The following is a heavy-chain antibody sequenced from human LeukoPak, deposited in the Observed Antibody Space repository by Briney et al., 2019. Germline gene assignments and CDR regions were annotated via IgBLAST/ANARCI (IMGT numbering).Heavy chain of an antibody. Sequence: PGGSLRLSCAASGFTFSSYEMNWVRQAPGKGLEWVSAISGSGGSTYYADSVKGRFTISRDNSKNTLYLQMNSLRAEDTAVYYCAKDHCTNGVCYNDWFDPWGQGTLVTVSS. CDR1: GFTFSSYE. CDR2: ISGSGGST. D-gene: IGHD2-8*01. J-gene: IGHJ5*02. V-gene: IGHV3-23*01. CDR3: AKDHCTNGVCYNDWFDP.